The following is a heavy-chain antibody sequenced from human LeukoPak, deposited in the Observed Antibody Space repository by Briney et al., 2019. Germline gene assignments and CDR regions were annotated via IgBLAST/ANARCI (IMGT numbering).Heavy chain of an antibody. D-gene: IGHD1-26*01. CDR2: IYYSGST. J-gene: IGHJ3*02. CDR3: ASSNSGSYLGAFDI. V-gene: IGHV4-30-4*01. Sequence: PSETLSLTCTVSGGSISSGDYYWSWIRQPPGKGLEWIGYIYYSGSTYYNPSLKSRVTISVDTSKNQFSLKLSSVTAADTAVYCCASSNSGSYLGAFDIWGQGTMVTVSS. CDR1: GGSISSGDYY.